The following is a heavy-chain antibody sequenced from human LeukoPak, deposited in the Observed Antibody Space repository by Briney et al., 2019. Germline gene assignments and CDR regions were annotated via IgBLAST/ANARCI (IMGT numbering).Heavy chain of an antibody. V-gene: IGHV4-59*01. CDR3: ARDSGYYCGHDY. CDR2: IYYSGST. CDR1: GGSIRSYY. D-gene: IGHD3-22*01. Sequence: SETLSLTCTVSGGSIRSYYWSWIRQPPGKGLEWIGYIYYSGSTNYNPSLKSRVTISVNTSKNQFSLKLSSVTAADTAVYYCARDSGYYCGHDYWGQGTLVTVSS. J-gene: IGHJ4*02.